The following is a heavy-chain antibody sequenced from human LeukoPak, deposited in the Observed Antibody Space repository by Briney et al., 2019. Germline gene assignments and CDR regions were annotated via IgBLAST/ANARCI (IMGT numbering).Heavy chain of an antibody. D-gene: IGHD5-12*01. J-gene: IGHJ5*02. CDR3: ARLMGVATNNNWFDP. V-gene: IGHV4-59*08. CDR1: GGSISSYY. Sequence: SETLSLTCTVSGGSISSYYWSWIRQPPGKGLEWIGYIYYSGSTNYNPSLKSRVTISVDTSKNQFSLKLSSVTAADMAVYYCARLMGVATNNNWFDPWGQGTLVTVSS. CDR2: IYYSGST.